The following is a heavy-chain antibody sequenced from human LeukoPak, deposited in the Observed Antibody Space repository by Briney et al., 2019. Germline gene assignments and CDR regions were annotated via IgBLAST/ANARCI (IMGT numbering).Heavy chain of an antibody. CDR1: GFTFSSYA. J-gene: IGHJ4*02. Sequence: GGSLRLSRAASGFTFSSYAMSWVRQAPGKGPEWVSAIGAGGVTTYYADSVKGRFTISRDNSKNTLYLQMNILRAEDTALYYCAKDSRYSTSWSPFDSWGQGTLVTVSS. D-gene: IGHD6-13*01. CDR2: IGAGGVTT. V-gene: IGHV3-23*01. CDR3: AKDSRYSTSWSPFDS.